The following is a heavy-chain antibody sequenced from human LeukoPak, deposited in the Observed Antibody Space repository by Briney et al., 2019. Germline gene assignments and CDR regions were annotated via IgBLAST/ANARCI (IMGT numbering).Heavy chain of an antibody. D-gene: IGHD2-15*01. Sequence: GGSLRLSCAASGITLSDYYMSWVRQAPGKGLEWVSYISSSSGYTNYADSVKGRFTISRDNAKNSLYLQMNSLRAEDTAMYYCATRASRSSSKWYYFDYWGQGTLVTVSS. V-gene: IGHV3-11*03. J-gene: IGHJ4*02. CDR3: ATRASRSSSKWYYFDY. CDR2: ISSSSGYT. CDR1: GITLSDYY.